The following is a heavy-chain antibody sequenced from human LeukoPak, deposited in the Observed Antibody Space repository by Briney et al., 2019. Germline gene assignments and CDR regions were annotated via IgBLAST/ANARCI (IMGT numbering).Heavy chain of an antibody. V-gene: IGHV4-4*07. D-gene: IGHD1/OR15-1a*01. CDR1: GGSIAIYY. CDR2: IYTSGQT. J-gene: IGHJ4*02. CDR3: AGAPAGTPLDN. Sequence: PSETLSLTCSVSGGSIAIYYWHWVRQSADKRLEWLGRIYTSGQTTYSPSFKSRVAMSIDTSKNQLSLRLISVTAADSAIYYCAGAPAGTPLDNWGQGTQVIVSS.